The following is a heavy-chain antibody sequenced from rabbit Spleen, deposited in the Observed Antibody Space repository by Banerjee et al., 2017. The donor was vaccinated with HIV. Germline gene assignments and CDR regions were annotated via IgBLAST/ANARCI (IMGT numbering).Heavy chain of an antibody. CDR1: GFSLSNNYM. V-gene: IGHV1S40*01. CDR2: IYTGSGSA. CDR3: ARNFDL. J-gene: IGHJ4*01. Sequence: QSLEESGGGLVQPEGSLTLTCTASGFSLSNNYMMCWVRQAPGKGLEWIGCIYTGSGSAYYASWVNGRFTISKASSTTVTLQMTSLTAADTATYFCARNFDLWGPGTLVTVS.